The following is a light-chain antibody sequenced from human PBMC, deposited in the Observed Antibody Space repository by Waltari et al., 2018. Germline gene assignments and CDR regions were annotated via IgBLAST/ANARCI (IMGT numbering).Light chain of an antibody. J-gene: IGKJ4*01. CDR3: QQYRYLPLT. Sequence: DIQMTQSPPSLSAFVGDTVTITCQASQDIGNYLNWYQQKPGKAPKLLIYDASNLETGVPSRFSGFGSGTDFTFTISSLQPEDIATYYCQQYRYLPLTFGGGAKVEIK. CDR2: DAS. V-gene: IGKV1-33*01. CDR1: QDIGNY.